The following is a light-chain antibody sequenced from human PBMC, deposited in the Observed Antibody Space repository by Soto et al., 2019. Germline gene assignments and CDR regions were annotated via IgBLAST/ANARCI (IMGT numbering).Light chain of an antibody. CDR1: QRISSY. CDR3: QQSYSTPYT. J-gene: IGKJ2*01. Sequence: DTQMTQSPSSLSASVGDRVTITCRASQRISSYLNWYQQKPGKAPKLLIYAASSLQSGVPSRFSGSGSGTDFTLTISSLQPEDFATYYCQQSYSTPYTFGQGTKLEIK. V-gene: IGKV1-39*01. CDR2: AAS.